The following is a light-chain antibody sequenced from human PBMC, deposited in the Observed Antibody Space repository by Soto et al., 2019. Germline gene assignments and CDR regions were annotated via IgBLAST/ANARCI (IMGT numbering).Light chain of an antibody. J-gene: IGKJ2*01. CDR2: DAT. V-gene: IGKV3-11*01. CDR3: QQRNDWPPALT. Sequence: EIVLTQSPATLSLSPGEGATLSCRASQGISAYLAWYQQKPGQTPRLLIYDATNRATGIPARFSGSGSGTDFTLTISSLEPEDFAVYYCQQRNDWPPALTFGQGTKLEIK. CDR1: QGISAY.